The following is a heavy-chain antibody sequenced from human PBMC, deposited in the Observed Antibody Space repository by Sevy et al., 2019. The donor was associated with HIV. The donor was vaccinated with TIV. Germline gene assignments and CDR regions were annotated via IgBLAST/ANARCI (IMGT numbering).Heavy chain of an antibody. Sequence: SETLSLTCAVSGGSISSGGYSWSWIRQPPGKGVEWIGYIYHSGSTYYNPSLKSRVTISVDRSKNQFSLKLSSVTAADTAVYYCARAPYYYDSSGYYSDAFDIWCQGTMVTVSS. CDR2: IYHSGST. D-gene: IGHD3-22*01. CDR1: GGSISSGGYS. CDR3: ARAPYYYDSSGYYSDAFDI. J-gene: IGHJ3*02. V-gene: IGHV4-30-2*01.